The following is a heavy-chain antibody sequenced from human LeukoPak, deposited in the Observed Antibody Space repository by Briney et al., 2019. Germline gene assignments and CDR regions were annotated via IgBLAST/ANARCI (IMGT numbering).Heavy chain of an antibody. Sequence: SETLSLTCTVSGGSISSYYWSWIRQPPGKGLEWIGYIYYSGSTNYNPSLKSRVTISVDTSKNQFSLKLSSVTAADTGVYYCARDRRLEVRGAKVRDAFDIWGQGTMVTVSS. V-gene: IGHV4-59*01. CDR3: ARDRRLEVRGAKVRDAFDI. CDR2: IYYSGST. J-gene: IGHJ3*02. CDR1: GGSISSYY. D-gene: IGHD3-10*01.